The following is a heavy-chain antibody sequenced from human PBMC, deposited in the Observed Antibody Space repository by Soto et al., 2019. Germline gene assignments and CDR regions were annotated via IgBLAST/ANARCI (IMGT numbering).Heavy chain of an antibody. V-gene: IGHV3-73*02. D-gene: IGHD1-26*01. J-gene: IGHJ4*02. CDR2: IRSRSYSYAT. CDR3: ARMIVGSTSRDRAYDY. Sequence: EVRLVESGGGSVRPGGSLKLSCAASGFDFSGSAMYWVRQASGKGLEWVGRIRSRSYSYATSYAESLSGRFTISRDDSRNLVFLEMNGLATDDTAVYYCARMIVGSTSRDRAYDYWGQGTLVTVSS. CDR1: GFDFSGSA.